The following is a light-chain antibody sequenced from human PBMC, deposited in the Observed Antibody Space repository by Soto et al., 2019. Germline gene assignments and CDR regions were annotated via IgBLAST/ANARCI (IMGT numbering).Light chain of an antibody. J-gene: IGLJ1*01. CDR1: SGDVGSYKS. CDR2: DVS. V-gene: IGLV2-14*03. Sequence: QSARTQPASVSGSPGHSITVSCTGTSGDVGSYKSVSWYQQHPGKAPKLMIYDVSNRPSGISHRFSGSKSGNTASLTISGLQAEDEADYYCCSYTSSSTRYVFGTETKLTVL. CDR3: CSYTSSSTRYV.